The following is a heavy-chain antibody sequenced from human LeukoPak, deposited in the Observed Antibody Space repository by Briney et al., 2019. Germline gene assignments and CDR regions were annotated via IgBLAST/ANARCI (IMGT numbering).Heavy chain of an antibody. CDR2: ISYDGSNK. D-gene: IGHD6-13*01. Sequence: PGGSLRLSCAASGFTFSSYAMHWVRQAPGKGLEWVAVISYDGSNKYYAGSVKGRFTISRDNSKNTLYLQMNSLRAEDTAVYYCARVHNQWSSSWYYFDYWGQGTLVTVSS. V-gene: IGHV3-30*04. CDR3: ARVHNQWSSSWYYFDY. CDR1: GFTFSSYA. J-gene: IGHJ4*02.